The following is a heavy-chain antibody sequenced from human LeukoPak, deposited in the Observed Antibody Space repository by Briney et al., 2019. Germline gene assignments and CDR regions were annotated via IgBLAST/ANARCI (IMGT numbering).Heavy chain of an antibody. CDR2: IWYSGST. D-gene: IGHD3-3*01. J-gene: IGHJ4*02. CDR3: ARTGRFLERPFDY. CDR1: GGCISSYY. V-gene: IGHV4-59*08. Sequence: PSETLSLTCTGSGGCISSYYWSWIRQPPGKGLEWIGYIWYSGSTNYNPSLRSPVTISVDTSKNQFSLKLSSATAADTAVYYCARTGRFLERPFDYWGQGTLVTVSS.